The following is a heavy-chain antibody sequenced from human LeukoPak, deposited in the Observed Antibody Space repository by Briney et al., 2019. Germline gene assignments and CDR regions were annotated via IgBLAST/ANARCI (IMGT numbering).Heavy chain of an antibody. V-gene: IGHV1-2*06. J-gene: IGHJ5*02. CDR1: GYTFTGYY. CDR3: AKVPPSITAAGNWLGP. D-gene: IGHD6-13*01. CDR2: INPNTGGT. Sequence: ASVKVSCKASGYTFTGYYIHWVRQAPGQGLEWMGRINPNTGGTDYAQKFQGRVTMTMDTSITTAYMELSRLTSDDTAIYYCAKVPPSITAAGNWLGPWGQGALVTVSS.